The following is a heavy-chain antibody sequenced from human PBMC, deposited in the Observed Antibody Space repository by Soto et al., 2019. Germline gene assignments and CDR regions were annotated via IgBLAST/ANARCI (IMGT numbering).Heavy chain of an antibody. CDR1: GDSISGGGHY. CDR2: VYHSGST. J-gene: IGHJ4*03. CDR3: ARDTGLAPTVWGY. Sequence: QVQLQESGPGLVKPSQTLSLTCSVSGDSISGGGHYWNWLRPVPGKGLEWIGYVYHSGSTHYNPSLRGRLTISIDTSKNQFSLRLISVTAADTALYYCARDTGLAPTVWGYWGHGTQVTVSS. D-gene: IGHD7-27*01. V-gene: IGHV4-31*03.